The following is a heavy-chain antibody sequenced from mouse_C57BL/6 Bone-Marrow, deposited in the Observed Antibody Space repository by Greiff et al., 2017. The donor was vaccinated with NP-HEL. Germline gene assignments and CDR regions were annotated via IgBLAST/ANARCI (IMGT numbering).Heavy chain of an antibody. J-gene: IGHJ2*01. CDR1: GYTFTDYY. Sequence: DVKLQESGPVLVKPGASVKMSCKASGYTFTDYYMNWVRQSHGKSLEWIGVINPYNGGTSYNQKFKGKATLTVDKSSSTAYMELNSLTSEDSAVYYCARSGLRDDYWGQGTTLTVSS. D-gene: IGHD2-4*01. CDR2: INPYNGGT. CDR3: ARSGLRDDY. V-gene: IGHV1-19*01.